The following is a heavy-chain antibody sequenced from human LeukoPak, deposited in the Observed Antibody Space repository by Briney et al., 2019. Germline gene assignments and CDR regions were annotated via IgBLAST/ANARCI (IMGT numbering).Heavy chain of an antibody. CDR3: ARRRYYDSSGYYLDY. CDR2: INPNSGGT. D-gene: IGHD3-22*01. V-gene: IGHV1-2*04. Sequence: ASVKVSCKASGYTFTGYYMHWVRQAPGQGLEWMGWINPNSGGTNYAQKFQGWVTMTRDTSISTAYMELSRLRSDDTAVYYCARRRYYDSSGYYLDYWSQGTLVTVSS. CDR1: GYTFTGYY. J-gene: IGHJ4*02.